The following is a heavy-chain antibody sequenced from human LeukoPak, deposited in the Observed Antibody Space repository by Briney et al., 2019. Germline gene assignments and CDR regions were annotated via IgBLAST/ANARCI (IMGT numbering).Heavy chain of an antibody. Sequence: PGGSLRLSCAASGFTFSSYSMNWVRQAPGKGLEWVSSITSDSRYMYYADSVKGRFTISRDNAKNSLYLQMNSLRAEDTAVYYCAKGPYGSGSYFYDYWGQGTLVTVSS. J-gene: IGHJ4*02. CDR1: GFTFSSYS. CDR2: ITSDSRYM. D-gene: IGHD3-10*01. CDR3: AKGPYGSGSYFYDY. V-gene: IGHV3-21*04.